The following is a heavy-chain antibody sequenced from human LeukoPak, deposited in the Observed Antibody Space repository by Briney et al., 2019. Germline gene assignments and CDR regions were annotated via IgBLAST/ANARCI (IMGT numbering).Heavy chain of an antibody. CDR3: ARRGWGYYDSSGYYLNYYFDY. Sequence: SGGSLRLSCVPSGFMFSSHWMSWVRQAPGKGLEWVAVISYDGSNKYYADSVKGRFTISRDNSKNTLYLQMNSLRAEDTAVYYCARRGWGYYDSSGYYLNYYFDYWGQGTLVTVSS. CDR2: ISYDGSNK. V-gene: IGHV3-30-3*01. J-gene: IGHJ4*02. D-gene: IGHD3-22*01. CDR1: GFMFSSHW.